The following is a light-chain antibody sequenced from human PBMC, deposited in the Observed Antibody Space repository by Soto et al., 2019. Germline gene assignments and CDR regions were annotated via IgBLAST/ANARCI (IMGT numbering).Light chain of an antibody. CDR3: SSYAGSNNLV. CDR1: SSDVGGYNY. Sequence: QSALTQPPSASGFPGQSVPISCTGTSSDVGGYNYVSWYQQHPGKAPKLMIYEVSKRPSGVPDRFSGSKSGNTASLTVSGLQAEDEADYYCSSYAGSNNLVFGGGTKVTVL. CDR2: EVS. J-gene: IGLJ2*01. V-gene: IGLV2-8*01.